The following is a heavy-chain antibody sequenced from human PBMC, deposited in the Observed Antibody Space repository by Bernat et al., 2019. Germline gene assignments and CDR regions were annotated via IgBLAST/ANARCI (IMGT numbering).Heavy chain of an antibody. J-gene: IGHJ6*02. D-gene: IGHD6-13*01. V-gene: IGHV4-30-4*01. CDR1: GGSISSGDYY. Sequence: QVQLQESGPGLVKPSQTLSLTCTVSGGSISSGDYYWSWIRQPPGKGLEWIGYIYYSGSTYYNPSLKSRVTISVDTSKNQFSLKLSSVTAADTAVYYCARGLAAAGYYYYYYGMDVWGQGTTVTVSS. CDR2: IYYSGST. CDR3: ARGLAAAGYYYYYYGMDV.